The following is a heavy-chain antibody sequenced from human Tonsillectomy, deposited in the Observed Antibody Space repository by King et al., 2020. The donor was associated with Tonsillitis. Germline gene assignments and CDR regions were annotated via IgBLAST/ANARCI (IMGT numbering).Heavy chain of an antibody. CDR2: IKSKTDGGTT. V-gene: IGHV3-15*01. CDR1: GFTFSNAW. CDR3: TTHYDY. Sequence: VQLVESGGGLVKPGGSLRLSCAASGFTFSNAWMSWVRQAPGKGLEWVCRIKSKTDGGTTDYAAPVKGRFTLSRDDSKNTLYLQMNSLKTEDTAVYYCTTHYDYWGQGTLVTVSS. J-gene: IGHJ4*02.